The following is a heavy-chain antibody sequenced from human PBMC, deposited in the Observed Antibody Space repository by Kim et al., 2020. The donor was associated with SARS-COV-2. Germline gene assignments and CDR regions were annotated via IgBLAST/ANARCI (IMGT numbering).Heavy chain of an antibody. CDR2: ISSSRSTV. D-gene: IGHD1-20*01. J-gene: IGHJ6*03. CDR3: AKVLFARMFVVPVYFLYMGV. V-gene: IGHV3-11*01. CDR1: GFTFSDYY. Sequence: GGSLRLSCTASGFTFSDYYMNWIRQAPGKGLEWLSYISSSRSTVYYADAVKGRFTISRDNAKNSLYLQMSSLRAEDTALYYCAKVLFARMFVVPVYFLYMGVGGKGTTVSVSS.